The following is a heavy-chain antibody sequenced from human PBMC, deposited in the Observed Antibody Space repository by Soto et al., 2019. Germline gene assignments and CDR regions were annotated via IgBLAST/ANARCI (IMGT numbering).Heavy chain of an antibody. CDR3: ARDLDSQLGRGLSYYGMDV. CDR1: GYTFTSYA. D-gene: IGHD1-26*01. J-gene: IGHJ6*02. V-gene: IGHV1-3*01. Sequence: QVQLVQSGAEVKKPGASVKVSCKTSGYTFTSYAMHWVRQAPGQRREWMGWINAGNGNTKYSQKFQGRVTITRDTSASTAYMELSSLRSEDTAVYSCARDLDSQLGRGLSYYGMDVWGQGTTVTVSS. CDR2: INAGNGNT.